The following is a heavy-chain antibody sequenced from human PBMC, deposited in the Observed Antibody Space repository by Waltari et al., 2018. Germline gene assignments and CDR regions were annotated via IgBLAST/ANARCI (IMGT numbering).Heavy chain of an antibody. D-gene: IGHD1-26*01. V-gene: IGHV3-7*01. CDR2: IREDGGRE. CDR1: GFTLSNYW. Sequence: EVQLVESGGGLVQPGGSLRLSCAGSGFTLSNYWMGWVRQAPVKVLEWVAGIREDGGREDFVDSGNGLFTISRDNSKCPLYLQLNCLSAEDTSVFYCVRNSCWQQFDFWCQVTLVTVSS. J-gene: IGHJ4*02. CDR3: VRNSCWQQFDF.